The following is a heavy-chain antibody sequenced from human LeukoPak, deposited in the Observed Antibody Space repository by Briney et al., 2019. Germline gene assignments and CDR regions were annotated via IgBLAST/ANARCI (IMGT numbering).Heavy chain of an antibody. CDR2: ISYDGSNE. Sequence: SGGSLRLSCAASGFTFSSYGMHWVRQAPGKGLEWVAVISYDGSNEYCADSVKGRFTTSRDNSKNTLFLQMNSLRGEDTAVYYCAKDRIAARPPYLHGMDVWGQGTTVTVSS. V-gene: IGHV3-30*18. CDR3: AKDRIAARPPYLHGMDV. CDR1: GFTFSSYG. J-gene: IGHJ6*02. D-gene: IGHD6-6*01.